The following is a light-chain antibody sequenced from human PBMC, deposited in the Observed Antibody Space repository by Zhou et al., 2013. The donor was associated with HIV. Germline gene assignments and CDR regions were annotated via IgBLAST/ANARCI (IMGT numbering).Light chain of an antibody. CDR2: KAS. J-gene: IGKJ5*01. CDR3: QQGASFPVT. CDR1: QNIRSW. V-gene: IGKV1-5*03. Sequence: DIQMTQSPSTLSASIGDRVTVTCRASQNIRSWLAWYQQKPGQAPKLLIYKASSLEGVVPSRFSGSGSGTDFTLTISSLQPEDFATYYCQQGASFPVTFGQGTRLEIK.